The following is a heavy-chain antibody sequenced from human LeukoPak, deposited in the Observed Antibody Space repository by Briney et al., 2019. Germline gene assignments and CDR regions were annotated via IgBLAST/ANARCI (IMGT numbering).Heavy chain of an antibody. CDR1: GFTIDTAW. V-gene: IGHV3-15*01. D-gene: IGHD3-3*02. CDR2: IKSEGEGATT. CDR3: IAHFPYFYGFDV. J-gene: IGHJ6*04. Sequence: GGSLRLSCVSSGFTIDTAWMSWVRQAPGKGLEWLGHIKSEGEGATTDYAAPAKGRFAISRDDSKNMIYLQMSSLKIDDTAIYYCIAHFPYFYGFDVWGKGTTVTVSS.